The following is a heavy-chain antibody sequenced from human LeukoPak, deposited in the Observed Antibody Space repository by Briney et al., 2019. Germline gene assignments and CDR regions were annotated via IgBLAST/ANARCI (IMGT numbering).Heavy chain of an antibody. CDR3: ARGSRRLADFHY. J-gene: IGHJ4*02. D-gene: IGHD1-26*01. V-gene: IGHV4-39*01. CDR2: ISYSGST. Sequence: LETLSLTCTVSGDSISSSDYYWGWIRQPPGKGLGWIGTISYSGSTYYNPSLQSRVTISVDASKNQFSLELSSVTAADTAVYYCARGSRRLADFHYWGQGTLVTVSS. CDR1: GDSISSSDYY.